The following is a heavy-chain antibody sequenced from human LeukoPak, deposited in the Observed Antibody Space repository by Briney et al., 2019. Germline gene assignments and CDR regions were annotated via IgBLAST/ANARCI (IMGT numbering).Heavy chain of an antibody. CDR1: GFTFGDYA. CDR2: IRSKAYGGTT. Sequence: GGSLRLSCTASGFTFGDYAMSWVRQAPGKGLEWVGFIRSKAYGGTTEYAASVKGRFTISRDDSKSIAYLQMNSLKTEDTAVYYCTSAIEDAFDIWGQGTMVTVSS. V-gene: IGHV3-49*04. J-gene: IGHJ3*02. CDR3: TSAIEDAFDI.